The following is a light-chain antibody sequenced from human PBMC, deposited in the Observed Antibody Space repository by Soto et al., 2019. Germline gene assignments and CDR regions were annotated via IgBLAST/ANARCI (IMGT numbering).Light chain of an antibody. J-gene: IGKJ2*01. CDR2: KAS. V-gene: IGKV1-5*03. CDR1: QSISSW. Sequence: DIQMTQSPSTLSASVGDRVTITCRASQSISSWLAWYQQKPGKAPKLLLYKASSLESGLPSRFSGRGSGSESTLTTSSLKPDDFANYYCQQYNSYPYTFGQGTKLEIK. CDR3: QQYNSYPYT.